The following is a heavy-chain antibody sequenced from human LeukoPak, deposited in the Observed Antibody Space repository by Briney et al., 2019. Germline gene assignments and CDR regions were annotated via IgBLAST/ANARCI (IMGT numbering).Heavy chain of an antibody. J-gene: IGHJ6*02. D-gene: IGHD1-26*01. V-gene: IGHV4-59*01. CDR1: GDSIRSYY. Sequence: PSETLSLTCVVSGDSIRSYYWSWIRQPPGKGLEWLGYIYPSGRTHYNPSLHSRVAISEDTSKNQFSLKLTSVTAADTGVYYCARVGGLRRRQWEPPCSYYAMDVWGQGTTVAVSS. CDR2: IYPSGRT. CDR3: ARVGGLRRRQWEPPCSYYAMDV.